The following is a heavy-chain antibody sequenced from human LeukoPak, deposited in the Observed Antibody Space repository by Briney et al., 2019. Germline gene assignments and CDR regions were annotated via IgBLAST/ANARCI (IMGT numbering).Heavy chain of an antibody. V-gene: IGHV3-53*01. D-gene: IGHD4-17*01. CDR2: IYSGGST. CDR3: ARVLVTTVTRAFDY. J-gene: IGHJ4*02. Sequence: GGSLRLSCAASGFTVSSNYMSWVRQAPGEGLEWVSVIYSGGSTYYADSVKGRFTISRDNSKNTLYLQMNSLRAEDTAVYYCARVLVTTVTRAFDYWGQGTLVTVSS. CDR1: GFTVSSNY.